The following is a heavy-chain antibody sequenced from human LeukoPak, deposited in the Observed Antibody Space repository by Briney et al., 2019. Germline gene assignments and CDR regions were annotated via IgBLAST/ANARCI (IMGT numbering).Heavy chain of an antibody. D-gene: IGHD3-10*01. CDR2: FDPEDGET. J-gene: IGHJ4*02. CDR1: GYTLTELS. Sequence: ASVKVPCKVSGYTLTELSMHWVRQAPGKGLEWMGGFDPEDGETIYAQKFQGRVTMTEDTSTDTAYMELSSLRSEDTAVYYCATDSRFGELFFDYWGQGTLVTVSS. CDR3: ATDSRFGELFFDY. V-gene: IGHV1-24*01.